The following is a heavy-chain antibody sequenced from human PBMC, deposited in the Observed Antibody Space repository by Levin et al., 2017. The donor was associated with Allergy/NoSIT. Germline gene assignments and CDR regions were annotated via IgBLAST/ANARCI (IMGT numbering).Heavy chain of an antibody. CDR3: ASALPQRAFDI. CDR1: GFTFSSYS. J-gene: IGHJ3*02. CDR2: LSSSSSTL. Sequence: LSLTCAASGFTFSSYSMNWVRQAPGKGLEWGSYLSSSSSTLYYADSVKGRFTISRDNAKNSLYLQMNSLRVEDTAVYYCASALPQRAFDIWGQGTMVTVSS. V-gene: IGHV3-48*04.